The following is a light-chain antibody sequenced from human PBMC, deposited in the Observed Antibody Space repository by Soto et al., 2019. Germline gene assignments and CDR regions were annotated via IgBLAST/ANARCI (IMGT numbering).Light chain of an antibody. CDR3: SSYTSRWTRV. CDR1: SSNIGAGYD. J-gene: IGLJ1*01. CDR2: GNN. V-gene: IGLV1-40*01. Sequence: QSVLTQPPSVSGAPGQRVTISCTGSSSNIGAGYDAQWYQQLPGTAPKPLIYGNNNRPSGVPDRFSGSKSGTSASLAITGLQAEDEADYYCSSYTSRWTRVFGTGTKVTVL.